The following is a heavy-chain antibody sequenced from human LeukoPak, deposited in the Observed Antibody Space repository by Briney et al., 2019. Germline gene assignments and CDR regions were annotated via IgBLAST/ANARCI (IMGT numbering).Heavy chain of an antibody. Sequence: SETLSLTCTVSGGSISSSTYYWGWIRQPPGKGLEWIASIYYTGSTNYNPSLKSRVTISVDTSKNQFSLKLSSVTAADTAVYYCARSRKYGAVTTYSWFAPWGQGTLVIVSS. J-gene: IGHJ5*02. CDR1: GGSISSSTYY. CDR3: ARSRKYGAVTTYSWFAP. CDR2: IYYTGST. V-gene: IGHV4-39*01. D-gene: IGHD4-17*01.